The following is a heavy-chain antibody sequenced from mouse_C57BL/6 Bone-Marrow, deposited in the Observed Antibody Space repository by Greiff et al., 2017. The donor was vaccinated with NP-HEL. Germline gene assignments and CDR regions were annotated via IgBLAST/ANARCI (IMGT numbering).Heavy chain of an antibody. CDR2: INPNNGGT. J-gene: IGHJ1*03. D-gene: IGHD1-1*01. CDR3: ARLTTVVYWYFDV. Sequence: EVQLHQSGPELVKPGASVKMSCKASGYTFTDYNMHWVKQSHGKSLEWIGYINPNNGGTSYNQKFKGKATLTVNKSSSTAYMELRSLTSEDSAVYYCARLTTVVYWYFDVWGTGTTVTVSS. V-gene: IGHV1-22*01. CDR1: GYTFTDYN.